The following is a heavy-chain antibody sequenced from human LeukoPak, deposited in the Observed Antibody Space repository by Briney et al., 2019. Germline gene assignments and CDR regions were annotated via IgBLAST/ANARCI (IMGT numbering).Heavy chain of an antibody. V-gene: IGHV4-59*01. CDR1: GGSISSYY. D-gene: IGHD1-26*01. Sequence: SETLSLTCTVSGGSISSYYWTWIRQPPGKGLEWIGYIYYSGSTNYNPSLKSRVTISVDTSKNQFALKLTSVTAADTAVYYCARGVNSGYFDYCGQGTLVTVSS. CDR3: ARGVNSGYFDY. CDR2: IYYSGST. J-gene: IGHJ4*02.